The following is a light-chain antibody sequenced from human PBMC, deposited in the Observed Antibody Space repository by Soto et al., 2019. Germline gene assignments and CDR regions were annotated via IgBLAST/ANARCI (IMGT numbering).Light chain of an antibody. CDR1: QGIRTD. V-gene: IGKV1-6*01. CDR2: GAS. Sequence: AVQLTQSPSSLSASVGDRVTITCRASQGIRTDLGWYQQSPGKAPKVLIVGASTLQSGVPSRFSGSGSGTDFTLTIRSLQSEDFATYYCKHYNSYSEAFGQGTKV. CDR3: KHYNSYSEA. J-gene: IGKJ1*01.